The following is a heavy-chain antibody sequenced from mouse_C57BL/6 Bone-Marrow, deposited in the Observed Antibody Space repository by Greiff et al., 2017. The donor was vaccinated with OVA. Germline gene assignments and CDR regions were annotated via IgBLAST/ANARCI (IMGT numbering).Heavy chain of an antibody. Sequence: EVQLVESGGGLVQPGGSLKLSCAASGFTFSDYYMYWVRQTPEKRLEWVAYISNGGGSTYYPDTVKGRFTISRDNAKNTLYLQMSRLKSEDTAMYYFATRDYYYAPFSYRGQGTFVTCPA. J-gene: IGHJ3*01. CDR3: ATRDYYYAPFSY. CDR2: ISNGGGST. D-gene: IGHD2-4*01. V-gene: IGHV5-12*01. CDR1: GFTFSDYY.